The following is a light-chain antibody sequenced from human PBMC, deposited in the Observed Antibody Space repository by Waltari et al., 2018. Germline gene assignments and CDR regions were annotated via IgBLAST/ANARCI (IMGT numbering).Light chain of an antibody. J-gene: IGKJ2*01. Sequence: EIVMTQSPATLSVSPGESATLSCRASQSVSRNLAWYQQKPGKAPRLLIFGASTRATGIPDRFSGNGSGTDFTLTISSLQSEDFAVYYCQQYDNWPPYTFGQGTKLEIK. CDR1: QSVSRN. CDR2: GAS. CDR3: QQYDNWPPYT. V-gene: IGKV3-15*01.